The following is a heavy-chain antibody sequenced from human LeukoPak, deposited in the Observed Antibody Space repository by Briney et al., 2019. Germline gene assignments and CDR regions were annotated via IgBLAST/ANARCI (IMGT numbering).Heavy chain of an antibody. CDR1: GFAFSTYW. J-gene: IGHJ6*02. CDR2: INSDGSAT. CDR3: ARDRSYVMDV. Sequence: GGSLRLSCAASGFAFSTYWMHWVRQAPGKGLVWVSRINSDGSATTYADSVKGRFTISRDNATSTLYLQLNSLRAEDTAVYYCARDRSYVMDVWGQGTTVTVSS. V-gene: IGHV3-74*01.